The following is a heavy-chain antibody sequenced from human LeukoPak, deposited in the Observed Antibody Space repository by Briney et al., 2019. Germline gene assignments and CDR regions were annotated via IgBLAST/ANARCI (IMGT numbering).Heavy chain of an antibody. CDR1: GFTFSGSA. J-gene: IGHJ5*02. CDR3: TRDSGTYNWLDP. V-gene: IGHV3-73*01. CDR2: IDKEKNSYAT. Sequence: GGSLRLSCAASGFTFSGSAILWVRQSFGKGLEWIGHIDKEKNSYATASAYAVSVEGRFTVSRDDSKNMAFLQMSGLKTEDTALYFCTRDSGTYNWLDPWGQGTLVTVSS. D-gene: IGHD1-26*01.